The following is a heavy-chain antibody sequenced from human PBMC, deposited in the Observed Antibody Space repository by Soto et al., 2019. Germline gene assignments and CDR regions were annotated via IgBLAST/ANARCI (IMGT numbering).Heavy chain of an antibody. CDR3: ARGELMGGGGYYLLDY. CDR1: GDSVSSNSAA. CDR2: TYYRSKWYN. J-gene: IGHJ4*02. D-gene: IGHD1-26*01. V-gene: IGHV6-1*01. Sequence: SPTLSLTCAISGDSVSSNSAAWNWIRQSPSRGLEWLGRTYYRSKWYNDYAVSVKSRITINPDTSKNQFSLQLNSVTPEDTAVYYCARGELMGGGGYYLLDYWGQGTLVTVSS.